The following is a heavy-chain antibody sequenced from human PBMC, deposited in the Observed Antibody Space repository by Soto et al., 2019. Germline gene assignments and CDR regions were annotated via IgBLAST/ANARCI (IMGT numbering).Heavy chain of an antibody. D-gene: IGHD3-22*01. V-gene: IGHV3-48*03. CDR1: GFTFSSYE. CDR3: ARVHGYYYDSRGIEY. CDR2: ISTSGSTI. Sequence: EVQLVESGGGLVQPGGSLRLSCAASGFTFSSYETNWVRQAPGKGLEWVSYISTSGSTIYYADSVKVRFTISRDNAKNSLHLPMTSLRAEDTAVYYGARVHGYYYDSRGIEYWGQGTLVTVSS. J-gene: IGHJ4*02.